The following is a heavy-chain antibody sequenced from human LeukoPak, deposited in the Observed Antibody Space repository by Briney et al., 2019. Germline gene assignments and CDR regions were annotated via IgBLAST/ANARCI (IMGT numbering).Heavy chain of an antibody. CDR1: GYTFTSYA. CDR3: AXXXXXXXXXXPDYYYYYYMDV. CDR2: SNAGNGNT. V-gene: IGHV1-3*02. J-gene: IGHJ6*03. Sequence: GASVKVSCKASGYTFTSYAMHWVRQAPGQRLEWMGWSNAGNGNTKYSQEFQGRVTITRDTSASTAYMELSRLRSEDTAVYYCAXXXXXXXXXXPDYYYYYYMDVWGKGTTVTISS.